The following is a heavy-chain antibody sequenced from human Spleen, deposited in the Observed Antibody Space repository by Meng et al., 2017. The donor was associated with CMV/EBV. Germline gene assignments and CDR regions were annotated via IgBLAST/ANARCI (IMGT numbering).Heavy chain of an antibody. CDR2: VSAYNGDT. Sequence: KVSGKAIAYTFTSDGMSWVRQAPGQGLEWMGWVSAYNGDTNYAQNLQCRVTMTTDTSTSTAYMELRSLRSGDTAVYYCASGNLHFAYWGQGTLVTVSS. CDR3: ASGNLHFAY. J-gene: IGHJ4*02. CDR1: AYTFTSDG. V-gene: IGHV1-18*01. D-gene: IGHD3-3*02.